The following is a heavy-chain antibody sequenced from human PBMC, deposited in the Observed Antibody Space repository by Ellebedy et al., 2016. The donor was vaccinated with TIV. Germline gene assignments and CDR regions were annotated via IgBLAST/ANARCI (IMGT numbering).Heavy chain of an antibody. CDR3: ARDDPFGSKTFVALDQ. J-gene: IGHJ4*02. V-gene: IGHV1-2*02. Sequence: ASVKVSCXASGYIFTGYHMHWVRQAPGQGLEWMGWVNPDSGETKYVQKFQGRVTMTRDTSISTAYMELTSLRSDDTAVYYCARDDPFGSKTFVALDQWGQGTLVTVSS. CDR1: GYIFTGYH. D-gene: IGHD3-10*01. CDR2: VNPDSGET.